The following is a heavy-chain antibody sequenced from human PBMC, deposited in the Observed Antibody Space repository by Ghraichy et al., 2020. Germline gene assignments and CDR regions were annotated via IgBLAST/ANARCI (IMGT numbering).Heavy chain of an antibody. CDR2: LSLGGST. J-gene: IGHJ6*02. V-gene: IGHV4-31*03. CDR1: GDAAVTTTYY. CDR3: ARGPGTTRIPYGLDV. D-gene: IGHD1-1*01. Sequence: SETLSLTCSVPGDAAVTTTYYWSWIRQRQHKGLEWIRYLSLGGSTHYNPTFNSRVVMSLDASETHFSLKLKSVTAADTAIYDCARGPGTTRIPYGLDVWGQGTSVTVSS.